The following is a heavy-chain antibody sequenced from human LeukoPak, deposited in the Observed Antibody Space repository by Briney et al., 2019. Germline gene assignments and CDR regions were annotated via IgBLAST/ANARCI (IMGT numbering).Heavy chain of an antibody. CDR3: ARARWLQFLDFDY. D-gene: IGHD5-24*01. CDR1: GYTFSNYG. Sequence: SVKVSCKASGYTFSNYGISWVRQAPGQGLEWMGGIIPIFGTANYAQKFQGRVTITTDESTSTAYMELSSLRSEDTAVYYCARARWLQFLDFDYWGQGTLVTVSS. V-gene: IGHV1-69*05. CDR2: IIPIFGTA. J-gene: IGHJ4*02.